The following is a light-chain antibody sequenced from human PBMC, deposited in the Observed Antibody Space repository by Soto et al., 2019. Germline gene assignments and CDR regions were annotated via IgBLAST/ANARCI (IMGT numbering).Light chain of an antibody. CDR2: KVS. CDR3: MQGTRWLWT. V-gene: IGKV2-30*01. CDR1: QSLVFSDGNTY. Sequence: DVVLTQSPLSLPVALGQPASISCRSSQSLVFSDGNTYLNWFHQRPGQSPRRLIYKVSKRHSGGPVRLSGGGPGTDLTLKISRVDTEDVGVYYCMQGTRWLWTFGQGTKVEIK. J-gene: IGKJ1*01.